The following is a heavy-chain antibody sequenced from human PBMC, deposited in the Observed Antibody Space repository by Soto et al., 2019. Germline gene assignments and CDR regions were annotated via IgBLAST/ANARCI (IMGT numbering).Heavy chain of an antibody. Sequence: QLQLQESGSGLVKPSQTLSLTCAVSGGSISSGGYSWSWIRQPPGKGLEWIGYIYHSGSTYYNPALKSRVTISVDRSKTQFSLKLSTVSAADTAVYYCASGKYCISTSCYGGNHYYGMDVWGQGTTVTVSS. J-gene: IGHJ6*02. CDR2: IYHSGST. CDR1: GGSISSGGYS. D-gene: IGHD2-2*01. V-gene: IGHV4-30-2*01. CDR3: ASGKYCISTSCYGGNHYYGMDV.